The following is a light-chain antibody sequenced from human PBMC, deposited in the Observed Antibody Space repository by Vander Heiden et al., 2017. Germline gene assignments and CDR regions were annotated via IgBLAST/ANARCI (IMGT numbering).Light chain of an antibody. CDR1: QSVSSN. J-gene: IGKJ1*01. V-gene: IGKV3-15*01. CDR2: GAS. Sequence: EIVMTQSPATLSVSPGERATLSCRASQSVSSNLAWYQQKPGQAPRLLIYGASTRATGIPARFSGSGSGTEFTLTVSGQQSEDFAVYYCQQYNNWPPWTFGQGTKVEIK. CDR3: QQYNNWPPWT.